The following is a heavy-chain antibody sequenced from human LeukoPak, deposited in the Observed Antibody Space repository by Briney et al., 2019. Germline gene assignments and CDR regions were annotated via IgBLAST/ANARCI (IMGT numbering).Heavy chain of an antibody. Sequence: SETLSLTCTVSGGSISSYYWSWIRQPPGKGLEWIGEINHSGSTNYNPSLKSRVTISVDTSKNQFSLKLSSVTAADTAVYYCARGLTMIVVVPDAFDIWGQGTMVTVSS. V-gene: IGHV4-34*01. CDR1: GGSISSYY. J-gene: IGHJ3*02. CDR3: ARGLTMIVVVPDAFDI. D-gene: IGHD3-22*01. CDR2: INHSGST.